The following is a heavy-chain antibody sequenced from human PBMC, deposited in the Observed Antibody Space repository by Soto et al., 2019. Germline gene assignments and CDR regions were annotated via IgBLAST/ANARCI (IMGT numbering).Heavy chain of an antibody. V-gene: IGHV4-59*01. CDR3: AGSPYYYYGMDV. CDR1: GGSIISYY. CDR2: IYYGGST. D-gene: IGHD6-13*01. J-gene: IGHJ6*02. Sequence: SETLSLTCTVSGGSIISYYCNFVRHPPWKGLEWIGYIYYGGSTTYNPSLKSRVTISVDTSKNQFSLKLDSVTAADTAVYYCAGSPYYYYGMDVWGQGTSVTVSS.